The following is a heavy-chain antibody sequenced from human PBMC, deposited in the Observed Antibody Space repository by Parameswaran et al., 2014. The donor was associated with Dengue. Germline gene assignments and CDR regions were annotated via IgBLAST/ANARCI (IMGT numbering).Heavy chain of an antibody. V-gene: IGHV4-39*01. CDR2: IYYSGST. D-gene: IGHD1-7*01. J-gene: IGHJ2*01. CDR3: ARQHSLELLIIWYFDL. Sequence: WIRQPPGKGLEWIGSIYYSGSTYYNPSLKSRVTISVDTSKNQFSLKLSSVTAADTAVYYCARQHSLELLIIWYFDLVGPWHPWSPSPQ.